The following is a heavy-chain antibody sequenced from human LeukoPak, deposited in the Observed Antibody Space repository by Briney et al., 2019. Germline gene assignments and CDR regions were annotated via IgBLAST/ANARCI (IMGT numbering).Heavy chain of an antibody. Sequence: GGSLRLSCAASGFTLSSYSIYWVRQAPGKGLEWVSGIRGSGDITYYADSVKGRFTISRDNSENTLHLQMNSLTVGDTAVYYCAKGRVFESLLDCWGQGVLVTVSS. V-gene: IGHV3-23*01. CDR2: IRGSGDIT. CDR1: GFTLSSYS. J-gene: IGHJ4*02. CDR3: AKGRVFESLLDC. D-gene: IGHD6-6*01.